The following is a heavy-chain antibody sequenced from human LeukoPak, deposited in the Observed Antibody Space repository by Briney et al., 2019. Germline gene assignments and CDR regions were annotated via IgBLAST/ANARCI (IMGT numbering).Heavy chain of an antibody. CDR2: INHSGST. CDR3: ASTMVRGVIISWFDP. CDR1: GGSFSGYY. D-gene: IGHD3-10*01. Sequence: SETLSLTCAVYGGSFSGYYWSWIRQPPGKGLERIGEINHSGSTNYNPSLKSRVTISVDTSKNQFSLKLSSVTAADTAVYYCASTMVRGVIISWFDPWGQGTLVTVSS. V-gene: IGHV4-34*01. J-gene: IGHJ5*02.